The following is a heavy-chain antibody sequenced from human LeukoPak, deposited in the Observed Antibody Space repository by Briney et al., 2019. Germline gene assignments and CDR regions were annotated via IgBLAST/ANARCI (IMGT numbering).Heavy chain of an antibody. Sequence: SETLSLTCTVSGGSISSYYWSWIRQPPGKGLEWIGYIYYSGSTNYNPSLKSRVTISVDTSKNQFSLKLSSVTAADTAVYYCARSVVRGVIRYDYWGQGTLVTVSS. CDR3: ARSVVRGVIRYDY. J-gene: IGHJ4*02. D-gene: IGHD3-10*01. CDR1: GGSISSYY. V-gene: IGHV4-59*01. CDR2: IYYSGST.